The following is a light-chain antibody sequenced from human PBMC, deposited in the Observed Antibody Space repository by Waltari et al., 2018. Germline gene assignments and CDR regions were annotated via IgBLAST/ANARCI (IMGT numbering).Light chain of an antibody. CDR2: GAS. CDR1: QSVGRS. Sequence: SCRASQSVGRSLIWYQQKPDHAPRLLIYGASTRATGIPDRFSGSGFGTDFSLTISRLEPEDFAVYYCQRNDRLPVTFGQGTKVEIK. V-gene: IGKV3-20*01. CDR3: QRNDRLPVT. J-gene: IGKJ1*01.